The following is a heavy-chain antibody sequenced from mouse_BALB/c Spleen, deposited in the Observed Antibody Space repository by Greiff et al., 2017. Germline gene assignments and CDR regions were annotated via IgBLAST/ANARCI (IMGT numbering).Heavy chain of an antibody. CDR3: ARGYDGYLFAY. Sequence: QVQLKQSGAELAKPGASVKMSCKASGYTFTSYWMHWVKQRPGQGLEWIGYINPSTGYTEYNQKFKDKATLTADKSSSTAYMQLSSLTSEDSAVYYCARGYDGYLFAYWGQGTLVTVSA. CDR2: INPSTGYT. CDR1: GYTFTSYW. V-gene: IGHV1-7*01. J-gene: IGHJ3*01. D-gene: IGHD2-3*01.